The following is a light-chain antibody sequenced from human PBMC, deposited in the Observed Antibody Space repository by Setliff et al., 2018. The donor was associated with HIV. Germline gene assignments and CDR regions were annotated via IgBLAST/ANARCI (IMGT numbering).Light chain of an antibody. CDR3: CSNTGSNTYV. Sequence: QSVLTQPASVSGSPGQSITISCTGTNSDVGGYNLVSWYQQHSGKAPKLIISQVSKRPSGVSNRFSGSKSGNTASLTISGLQAEDEADYYCCSNTGSNTYVFGTGTKVTVL. V-gene: IGLV2-23*02. CDR1: NSDVGGYNL. J-gene: IGLJ1*01. CDR2: QVS.